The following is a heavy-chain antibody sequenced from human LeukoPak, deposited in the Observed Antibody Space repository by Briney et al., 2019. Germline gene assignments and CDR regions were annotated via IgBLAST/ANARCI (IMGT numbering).Heavy chain of an antibody. J-gene: IGHJ6*02. D-gene: IGHD6-19*01. CDR1: GGTFSSYA. V-gene: IGHV1-8*02. CDR3: ARVLYSSGWYRYYYYYYGMDV. Sequence: ASVKVSCKASGGTFSSYAISWVRQATGQGLEWMGWMNPNSGNTGYAQKFQGRVTMTRNTSISTAYMELSSLRSEDTAVYYCARVLYSSGWYRYYYYYYGMDVWGQGTTVTVSS. CDR2: MNPNSGNT.